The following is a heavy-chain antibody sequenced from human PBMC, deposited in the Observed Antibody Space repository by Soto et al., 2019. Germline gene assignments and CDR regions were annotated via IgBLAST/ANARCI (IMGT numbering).Heavy chain of an antibody. Sequence: EVQLVESGGGLVQPGRSLRLSCAASGFTFDDYAMHWVRQAPGKGLEWVSGISWNSGSIGYADSVKGRFTISRDNAKNSLYLQMNSLRAEDTALYYCAKDEVMVRGVNGMDVCGQGTTVTVSS. CDR2: ISWNSGSI. J-gene: IGHJ6*02. V-gene: IGHV3-9*01. CDR3: AKDEVMVRGVNGMDV. CDR1: GFTFDDYA. D-gene: IGHD3-10*01.